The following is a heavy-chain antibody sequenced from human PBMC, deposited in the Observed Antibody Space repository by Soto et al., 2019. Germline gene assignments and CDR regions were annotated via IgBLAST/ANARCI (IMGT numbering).Heavy chain of an antibody. CDR1: GFTFSGFY. D-gene: IGHD1-20*01. CDR2: FSGPGGGT. CDR3: VKCIISTTPYTSIDS. V-gene: IGHV3-23*01. J-gene: IGHJ5*01. Sequence: VGSVRICCEASGFTFSGFYMTCVRQAPGKGLEWVSHFSGPGGGTYYADSVKGRFTISSDNFKNLLYLQMINLRAEDTAIYYGVKCIISTTPYTSIDSLGQGTVVTVSS.